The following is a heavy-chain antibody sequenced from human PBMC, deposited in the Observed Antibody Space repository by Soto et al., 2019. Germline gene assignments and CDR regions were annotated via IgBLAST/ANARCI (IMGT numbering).Heavy chain of an antibody. CDR2: IGTAGDT. V-gene: IGHV3-13*01. Sequence: GGSLRLSCAASGFTFSSYDMHWVRQATGKGLEWVSAIGTAGDTYYPGSVKGRFTISRENAKNSLYLQMNSLRAGDTAGYYCARSFPGLPNYWYFDLWGRGTLVTVSS. J-gene: IGHJ2*01. CDR3: ARSFPGLPNYWYFDL. CDR1: GFTFSSYD.